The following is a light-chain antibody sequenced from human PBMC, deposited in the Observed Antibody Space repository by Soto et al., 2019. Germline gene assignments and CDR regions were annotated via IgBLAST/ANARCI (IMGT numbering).Light chain of an antibody. CDR1: PSVSSN. J-gene: IGKJ4*01. V-gene: IGKV3-15*01. Sequence: EIVMTQSPATLSVSPGARATLSCRASPSVSSNLAWYQQKPGQAPRLLIYGASTRATGIPARFSGSGSGTECTLTISSLQSEDFAVYYCQQYNNWPPLTFGGGTKVEIK. CDR2: GAS. CDR3: QQYNNWPPLT.